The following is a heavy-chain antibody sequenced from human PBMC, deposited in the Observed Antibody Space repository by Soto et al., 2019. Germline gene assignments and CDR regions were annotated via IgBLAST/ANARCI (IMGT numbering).Heavy chain of an antibody. J-gene: IGHJ6*03. CDR2: IYPGDSDT. D-gene: IGHD3-3*01. CDR3: ARYPVDFWSGYYSTRYYYYYMDV. Sequence: PGESMKISCKGSGYSFTSYWIGWVRQMPGKGLEWMGIIYPGDSDTRYSPSFQGQVTISADKSISTAYLQWSSLKASDTAMYYCARYPVDFWSGYYSTRYYYYYMDVWGKGTTVTVSS. CDR1: GYSFTSYW. V-gene: IGHV5-51*01.